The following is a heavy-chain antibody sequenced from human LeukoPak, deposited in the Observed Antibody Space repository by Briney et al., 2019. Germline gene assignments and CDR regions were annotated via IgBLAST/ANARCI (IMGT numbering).Heavy chain of an antibody. Sequence: ASVKVSCKASGGTFSSYAISWVRQAPGQGLEWMGRIIPIFGTANYAQKFQGRVTITTDESTSTAYMELSSLRSEDTAVYYCAREGYYDSSGYYGWFDPWGQGTLSPSPQ. J-gene: IGHJ5*02. D-gene: IGHD3-22*01. V-gene: IGHV1-69*05. CDR2: IIPIFGTA. CDR3: AREGYYDSSGYYGWFDP. CDR1: GGTFSSYA.